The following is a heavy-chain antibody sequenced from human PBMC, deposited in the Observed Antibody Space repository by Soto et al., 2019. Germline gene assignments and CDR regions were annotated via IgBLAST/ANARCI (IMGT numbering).Heavy chain of an antibody. Sequence: HSQTLSLTCAISGDSVSSNSAAWNWIRQSPSRGLEWLGRAYYRSKWYNDYAVSVKSRITINPDTSKNQFSLQLNSVTPEDTAVYYCARDPIPRIAARPHAFDIWGQGTMVTVSS. V-gene: IGHV6-1*01. CDR2: AYYRSKWYN. CDR1: GDSVSSNSAA. J-gene: IGHJ3*02. D-gene: IGHD6-6*01. CDR3: ARDPIPRIAARPHAFDI.